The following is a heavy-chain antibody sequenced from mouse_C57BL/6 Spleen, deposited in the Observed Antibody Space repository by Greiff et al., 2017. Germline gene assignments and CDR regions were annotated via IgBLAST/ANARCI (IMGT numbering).Heavy chain of an antibody. V-gene: IGHV1-54*01. J-gene: IGHJ1*03. CDR3: ARFPMVTTGDWCFDV. CDR1: GYAFTNYL. Sequence: QVQLQQSGAELVRPGTSVKVSCKASGYAFTNYLIEWVKQRPGQGLEWIGVINPGSGGTNYNEKFKGKATLTADKSSSTAYMQLSSLTSEDSAVYFCARFPMVTTGDWCFDVWGTGTTVTVSA. CDR2: INPGSGGT. D-gene: IGHD2-2*01.